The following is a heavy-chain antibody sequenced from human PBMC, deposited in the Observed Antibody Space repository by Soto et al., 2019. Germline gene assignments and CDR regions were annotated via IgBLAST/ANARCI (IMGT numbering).Heavy chain of an antibody. V-gene: IGHV3-7*01. CDR1: GFTFSSYW. D-gene: IGHD6-6*01. Sequence: GGSLRLSCAASGFTFSSYWMSWVRQAPGKGLEWVANIKQDGSEKYYVDSVKGRFTISRDNAKNSLYLQMNSLRAEDTAVYYCARDVPPRHPDAFDIWGQGTMVTVSS. J-gene: IGHJ3*02. CDR2: IKQDGSEK. CDR3: ARDVPPRHPDAFDI.